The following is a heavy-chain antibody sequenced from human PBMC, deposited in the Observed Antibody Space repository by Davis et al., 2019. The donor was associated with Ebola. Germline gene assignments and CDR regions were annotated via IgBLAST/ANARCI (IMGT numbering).Heavy chain of an antibody. CDR1: GFTFRTYA. J-gene: IGHJ6*02. CDR3: AKNRANCCFFGMDV. V-gene: IGHV3-23*01. D-gene: IGHD2-2*01. CDR2: ISGRGGDP. Sequence: GESLKTPCAGSGFTFRTYAMTWVRQAPGKGLEWVSRISGRGGDPHYADSVKGRFTISRDNSKNTVYLQMNSLRAEDTAVYYCAKNRANCCFFGMDVWGQGTTVTVSS.